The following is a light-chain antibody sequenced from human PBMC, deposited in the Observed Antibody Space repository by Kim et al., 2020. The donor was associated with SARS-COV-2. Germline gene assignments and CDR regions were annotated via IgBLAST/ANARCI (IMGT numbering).Light chain of an antibody. J-gene: IGKJ4*02. V-gene: IGKV3-11*01. CDR1: HNVYTY. CDR3: QQRHGDVS. Sequence: ETVLTQSPGTLSLSPGQGITLSCRASHNVYTYLSWYQQKPGQSPRLLIYDASKRAPGIPDRCSGSGSGTDFTLTISRLDPDDFAIYYWQQRHGDVSFGGGTKVDIK. CDR2: DAS.